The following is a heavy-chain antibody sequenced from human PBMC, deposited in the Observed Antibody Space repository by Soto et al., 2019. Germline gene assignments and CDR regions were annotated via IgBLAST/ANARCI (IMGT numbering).Heavy chain of an antibody. J-gene: IGHJ6*02. CDR2: IIPIFGTA. V-gene: IGHV1-69*01. Sequence: QVQLVQSGAEVKKPGSSVKVSCKASGGTFSSYAISWVRQAPGQGLEWMGGIIPIFGTANYAQKFQGRVTITADESTSTAYMELSSLRSEDTAEYYCPRELMTTVTNYYYYYSMDVWGQGTTVTVSS. CDR3: PRELMTTVTNYYYYYSMDV. CDR1: GGTFSSYA. D-gene: IGHD4-17*01.